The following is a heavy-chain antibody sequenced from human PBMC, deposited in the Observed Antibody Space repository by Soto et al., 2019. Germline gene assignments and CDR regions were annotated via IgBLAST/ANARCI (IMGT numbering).Heavy chain of an antibody. CDR1: GGSISSFY. CDR3: ARMVRGVIPNY. D-gene: IGHD3-10*01. CDR2: IYYSGST. V-gene: IGHV4-59*01. J-gene: IGHJ4*02. Sequence: QVQLQESGPGLVKPSETLSLTCTVSGGSISSFYWSWIRQPPGKGLEWIGYIYYSGSTNYNPSLKSRVTISVDTYKNQFSLNLSSMTAADTAVYYCARMVRGVIPNYWGQGTLVTVSS.